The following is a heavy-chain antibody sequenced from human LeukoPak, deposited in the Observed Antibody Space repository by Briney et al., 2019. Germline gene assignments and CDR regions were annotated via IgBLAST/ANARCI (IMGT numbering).Heavy chain of an antibody. D-gene: IGHD6-13*01. Sequence: GGSLRLSRAASGFTFSSYNMNWVRQAPGKGLEWVSSISVSSTYTFYADSVKGRFTISRDNATNSLYLQMNSLRAEDTDMYDCARDHVAAAGTDNFYYYGMDVWGQGTTVTVSS. J-gene: IGHJ6*02. V-gene: IGHV3-21*04. CDR3: ARDHVAAAGTDNFYYYGMDV. CDR2: ISVSSTYT. CDR1: GFTFSSYN.